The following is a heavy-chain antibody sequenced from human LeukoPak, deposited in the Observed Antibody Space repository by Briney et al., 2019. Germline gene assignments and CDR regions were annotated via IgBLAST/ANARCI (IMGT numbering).Heavy chain of an antibody. Sequence: SETLSLTCTVSGGSISSGSYSWTWIRQAPGKGLEWIGYMFQSGNTQYNPSLKGRVIISVDRSSDQFSLKLRSMTAADTGVYFCARGDTAYYSDAFDVWGQGTMVTVSS. J-gene: IGHJ3*01. CDR1: GGSISSGSYS. CDR2: MFQSGNT. D-gene: IGHD1-26*01. CDR3: ARGDTAYYSDAFDV. V-gene: IGHV4-30-2*01.